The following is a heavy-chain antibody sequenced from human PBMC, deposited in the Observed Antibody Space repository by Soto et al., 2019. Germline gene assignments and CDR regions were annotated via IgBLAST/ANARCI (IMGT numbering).Heavy chain of an antibody. CDR1: GGTFSSYA. D-gene: IGHD1-7*01. V-gene: IGHV1-69*06. Sequence: SVKVSCKASGGTFSSYAISWVRQAPGQGLEWMGGIIPIFGTANYAQKFQGRVTITADKSTSTAYMELSSLRSEDTAVYYCARELGYNWNYEVSYNWFDPWGQGTLVTV. J-gene: IGHJ5*02. CDR3: ARELGYNWNYEVSYNWFDP. CDR2: IIPIFGTA.